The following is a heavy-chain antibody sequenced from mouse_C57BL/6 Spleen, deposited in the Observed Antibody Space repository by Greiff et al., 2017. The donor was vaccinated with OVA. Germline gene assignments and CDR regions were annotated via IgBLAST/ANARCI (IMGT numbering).Heavy chain of an antibody. D-gene: IGHD1-3*01. V-gene: IGHV1-81*01. CDR3: ARGSGYYFDY. Sequence: QVQLQQSGAELARPGASVKLSCKASGYTFTSYGISWVKQRTGQGLQWIGEIYPRSGSTNYNEKFKSKATLTVDTSSSTAYMQLSSLTSEDSAVYYCARGSGYYFDYWGQGTTLTVSS. CDR1: GYTFTSYG. J-gene: IGHJ2*01. CDR2: IYPRSGST.